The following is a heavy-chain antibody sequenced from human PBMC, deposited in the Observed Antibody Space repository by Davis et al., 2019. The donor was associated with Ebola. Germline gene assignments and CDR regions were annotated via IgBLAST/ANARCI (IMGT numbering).Heavy chain of an antibody. J-gene: IGHJ6*02. Sequence: GSLRLSCAVSGGSFSGYYWSWIRQPPGKGLEWIGEINHSGSTNYNPSLKSRVTISVDTSKNQFSLKLSSVTAADTAVYYCAKAYSGSHLLGTRSYYYGMDVWGQGTTVTVSS. D-gene: IGHD1-26*01. V-gene: IGHV4-34*01. CDR2: INHSGST. CDR1: GGSFSGYY. CDR3: AKAYSGSHLLGTRSYYYGMDV.